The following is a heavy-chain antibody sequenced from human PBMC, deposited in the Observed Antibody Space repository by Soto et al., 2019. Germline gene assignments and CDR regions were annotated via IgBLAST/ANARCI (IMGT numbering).Heavy chain of an antibody. J-gene: IGHJ2*01. CDR2: ISAYNGNT. CDR1: GYTFTSYG. Sequence: ASVKVSCKASGYTFTSYGISWVRQAPGQGLEWMGWISAYNGNTNYAQKLQGRVTMTTDTSTSTAYMELRSLGSDDTAVYYCARSVVVVAATWASLGHWYFDLWGRGTLVTVS. D-gene: IGHD2-15*01. V-gene: IGHV1-18*01. CDR3: ARSVVVVAATWASLGHWYFDL.